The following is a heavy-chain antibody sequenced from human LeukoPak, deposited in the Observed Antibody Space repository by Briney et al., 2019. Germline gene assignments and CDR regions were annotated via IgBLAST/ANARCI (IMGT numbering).Heavy chain of an antibody. CDR3: AKPMAKTTTTVGGYFDY. V-gene: IGHV3-9*01. D-gene: IGHD4-11*01. Sequence: PGGSLRLSCVASGFTFDDYAMHWVRQAPGKGLEWVSGISGNGGDMGYADSVKGRFTISRDNAKNSLYLHMNSLRAEDTALYYCAKPMAKTTTTVGGYFDYWGQAILVTVSS. CDR1: GFTFDDYA. J-gene: IGHJ4*03. CDR2: ISGNGGDM.